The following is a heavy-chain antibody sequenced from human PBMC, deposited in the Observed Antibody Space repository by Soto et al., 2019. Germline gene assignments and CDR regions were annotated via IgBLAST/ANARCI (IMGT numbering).Heavy chain of an antibody. Sequence: QIQLVQSGSEVRMPGASVKVSCKASGYIFTTYSITWVRQAPGQGLEWMGWVGASNGKTNYAQKFEDRVTMTTDTSTTTAYMELWSLRSDDTAVYYCARAAFGVQASWFDPWGQGTLVTVSS. CDR2: VGASNGKT. V-gene: IGHV1-18*01. J-gene: IGHJ5*02. D-gene: IGHD3-10*01. CDR1: GYIFTTYS. CDR3: ARAAFGVQASWFDP.